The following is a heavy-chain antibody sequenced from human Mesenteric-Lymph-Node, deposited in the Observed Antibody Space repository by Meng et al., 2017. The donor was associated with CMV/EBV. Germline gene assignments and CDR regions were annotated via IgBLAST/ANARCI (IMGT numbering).Heavy chain of an antibody. CDR2: IAYDASTT. V-gene: IGHV3-74*01. Sequence: GGSLRLSCAASGFTFSNYGMHWVRQAPGKGLVWVSRIAYDASTTDYADSVKGRFTVSRDNAKSTLYLQMNSLRAEDTALYHCVRGIGSGWYGLGYWGQGTLVTVSS. D-gene: IGHD6-13*01. CDR3: VRGIGSGWYGLGY. J-gene: IGHJ4*02. CDR1: GFTFSNYG.